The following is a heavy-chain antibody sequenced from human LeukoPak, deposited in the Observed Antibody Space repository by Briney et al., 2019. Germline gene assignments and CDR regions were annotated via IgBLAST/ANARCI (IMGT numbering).Heavy chain of an antibody. Sequence: GGSLRLSCAASGFTFSSYWMHWVRQAPGKGLVWVSRINSDGSSTSYADSEKGRFTISRDNAKNTLYLQMNSLRAEDTAVYYCARGNYGDSNWFDPWGQGTLVTVSS. D-gene: IGHD4-17*01. CDR3: ARGNYGDSNWFDP. CDR1: GFTFSSYW. CDR2: INSDGSST. V-gene: IGHV3-74*01. J-gene: IGHJ5*02.